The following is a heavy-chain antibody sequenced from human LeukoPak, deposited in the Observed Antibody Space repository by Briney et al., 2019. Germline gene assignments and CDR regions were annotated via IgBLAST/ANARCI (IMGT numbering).Heavy chain of an antibody. CDR3: ARFRYYDILTGYYSPYYFDY. V-gene: IGHV1-18*01. CDR2: ISAYNGNT. CDR1: GYTFTSYG. D-gene: IGHD3-9*01. Sequence: ASVKVSCKASGYTFTSYGISWVRQAPGQGLEWMGWISAYNGNTNYAQKLQGRVTMTTDTSTSTAYMELSSLRSEDTAVYYCARFRYYDILTGYYSPYYFDYWGQGTLVTVSS. J-gene: IGHJ4*02.